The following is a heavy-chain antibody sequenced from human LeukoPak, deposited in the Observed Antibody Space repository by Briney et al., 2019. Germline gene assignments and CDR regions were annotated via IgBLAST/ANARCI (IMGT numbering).Heavy chain of an antibody. CDR2: IKQDGSEK. V-gene: IGHV3-7*01. Sequence: GGSLRLSCAASGFTFSSYWMSWVRQAPGKGLEWVANIKQDGSEKYYVDSVKGRFTISRDNAKNSLYLQMNSLRAEDTAVYYCAREGEMTTDAFDIWGQGTMVTVSS. J-gene: IGHJ3*02. CDR1: GFTFSSYW. D-gene: IGHD4-11*01. CDR3: AREGEMTTDAFDI.